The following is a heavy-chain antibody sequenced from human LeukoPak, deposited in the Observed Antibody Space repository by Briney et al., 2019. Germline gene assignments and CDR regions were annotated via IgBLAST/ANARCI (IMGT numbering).Heavy chain of an antibody. J-gene: IGHJ5*02. CDR2: INHSGST. Sequence: SETLSLTCAVYGGSFSGYYWSWIRQPPGKGLEWIGEINHSGSTNYNPSLKSRVTISVDTSKNQFSLKLSSVTAADTAVYYCARAHVTIFGVVSNWFDPWGQGTLVTVSS. CDR3: ARAHVTIFGVVSNWFDP. D-gene: IGHD3-3*01. V-gene: IGHV4-34*01. CDR1: GGSFSGYY.